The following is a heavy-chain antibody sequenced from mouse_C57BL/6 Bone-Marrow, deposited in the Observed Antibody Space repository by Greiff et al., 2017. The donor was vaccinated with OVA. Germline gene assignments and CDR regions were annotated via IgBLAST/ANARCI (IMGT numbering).Heavy chain of an antibody. CDR1: GYAFSSSW. V-gene: IGHV1-82*01. D-gene: IGHD4-1*01. CDR3: ARGGLGDYFDY. CDR2: IYPGDGDT. J-gene: IGHJ2*01. Sequence: QVQLQQPGAELVRPGSSVKLSCKASGYAFSSSWMNWVKQRPGKGLEWIGRIYPGDGDTNYNGKFKGKATLTADKSSSTAYMQLSSLTSEDSAVYFCARGGLGDYFDYWGQGTTLTVSS.